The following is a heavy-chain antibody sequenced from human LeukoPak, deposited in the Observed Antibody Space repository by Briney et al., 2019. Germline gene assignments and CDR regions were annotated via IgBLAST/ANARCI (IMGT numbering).Heavy chain of an antibody. V-gene: IGHV3-21*03. CDR3: TTRPTVTIYLVDGY. Sequence: PGGSLRLSCAASGFTFSSCSMNWVRQAPGKGLEWVSSMSSSSYIYYADSVKGRFTISRDNAKNSLYLQMNSLRAEDTAVYYCTTRPTVTIYLVDGYWGQGTLVTVSS. D-gene: IGHD4-17*01. CDR2: MSSSSYI. J-gene: IGHJ4*02. CDR1: GFTFSSCS.